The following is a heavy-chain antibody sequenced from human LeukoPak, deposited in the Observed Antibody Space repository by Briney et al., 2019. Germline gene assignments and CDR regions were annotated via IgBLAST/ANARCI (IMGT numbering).Heavy chain of an antibody. V-gene: IGHV4-59*01. CDR3: ARTWSGGSSWRTFDY. J-gene: IGHJ4*02. D-gene: IGHD6-13*01. CDR2: IYYSGST. CDR1: GGSISSYY. Sequence: PSETLSLTCTVSGGSISSYYWSWIRQPPGKGLEWIGYIYYSGSTNYNPFLKSRVTISVDTSKNQFSLKLSSVTAADTAVYYCARTWSGGSSWRTFDYWGQGTLVTVSS.